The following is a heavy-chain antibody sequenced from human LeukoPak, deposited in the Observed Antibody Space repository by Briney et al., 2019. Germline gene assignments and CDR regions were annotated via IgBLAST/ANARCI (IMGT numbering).Heavy chain of an antibody. D-gene: IGHD4-17*01. V-gene: IGHV1-18*01. Sequence: GGSVKVSCKASGYPFDNFGLTWVRQAPGQGLEWMGWISAYNRNTHYAQKFRGRLTLTTETSTSTAYLELRSLKSDDTAVYYCARDRVGGDLTGVSLYWGQGTLVTVS. CDR2: ISAYNRNT. CDR1: GYPFDNFG. CDR3: ARDRVGGDLTGVSLY. J-gene: IGHJ4*01.